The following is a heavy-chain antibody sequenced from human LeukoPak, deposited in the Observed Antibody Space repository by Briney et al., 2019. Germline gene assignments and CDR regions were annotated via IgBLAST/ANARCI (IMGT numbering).Heavy chain of an antibody. CDR2: INPNSGGT. Sequence: ASVKVSCKASGYTFTGYYMHWVRQAPGQGLEWMGWINPNSGGTNYAQKFQGRVTMTRDTSISTAYMELSRLISDDTAVYYCARSGLSSGWYRPYDSSGYFDYWGQGTLVTVSS. J-gene: IGHJ4*02. D-gene: IGHD3-22*01. CDR3: ARSGLSSGWYRPYDSSGYFDY. V-gene: IGHV1-2*02. CDR1: GYTFTGYY.